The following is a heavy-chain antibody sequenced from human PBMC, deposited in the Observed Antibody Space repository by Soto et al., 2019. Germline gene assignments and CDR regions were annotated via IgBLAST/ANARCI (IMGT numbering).Heavy chain of an antibody. CDR1: GFTFSSHG. D-gene: IGHD3-16*01. V-gene: IGHV3-30*18. CDR3: AKAPWGGSSSGYFDY. J-gene: IGHJ4*02. CDR2: ISYDGSNK. Sequence: GSLRLSCAASGFTFSSHGMHWVRQAPGKGLEWVAVISYDGSNKYYADSVKGRFTISRDNSKNTLYLQMNSLRAEDTAVYYCAKAPWGGSSSGYFDYWGQGTLVTVSS.